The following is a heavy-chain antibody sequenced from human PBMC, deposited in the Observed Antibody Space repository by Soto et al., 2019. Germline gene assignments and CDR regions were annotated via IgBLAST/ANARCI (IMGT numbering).Heavy chain of an antibody. CDR2: ISSGSTTI. V-gene: IGHV3-48*02. CDR1: GFSFSDYS. D-gene: IGHD1-1*01. CDR3: VRGDNWSDEASDY. Sequence: GSLRLSCTASGFSFSDYSMNWVRQAPGKGLEWVSFISSGSTTIFYADSVRGRFTISRDNAKSSLHLEMNSLGDEDTAIYYCVRGDNWSDEASDYWGQGTLVTVSS. J-gene: IGHJ4*02.